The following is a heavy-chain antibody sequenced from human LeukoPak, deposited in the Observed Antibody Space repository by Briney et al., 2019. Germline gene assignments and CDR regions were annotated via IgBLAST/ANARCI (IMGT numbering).Heavy chain of an antibody. CDR2: MNPNSGNT. D-gene: IGHD3-16*01. V-gene: IGHV1-8*01. J-gene: IGHJ4*02. Sequence: ASVKVSCKASGYTFTDFDSNWVRQAPGRGLEWMGWMNPNSGNTDYAQKFQGRVTMTRGTSINTARMELTSLTSEDTAVYYCARALDRSYYYVYLSWGQGTVISVSS. CDR3: ARALDRSYYYVYLS. CDR1: GYTFTDFD.